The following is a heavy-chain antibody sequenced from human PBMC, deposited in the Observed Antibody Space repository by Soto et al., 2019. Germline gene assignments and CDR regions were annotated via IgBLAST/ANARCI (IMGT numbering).Heavy chain of an antibody. CDR3: ASSGGPEGDWFDP. Sequence: TLSLTCSVSGGSIRRLCYYWSWIRQRPGEGLEWIGFVYYSGITDYNPSLKSRVTISADTSKNQFSLSLYSVTAADTAVYYCASSGGPEGDWFDPWGQGILVTVSS. D-gene: IGHD2-15*01. J-gene: IGHJ5*02. V-gene: IGHV4-31*02. CDR2: VYYSGIT. CDR1: GGSIRRLCYY.